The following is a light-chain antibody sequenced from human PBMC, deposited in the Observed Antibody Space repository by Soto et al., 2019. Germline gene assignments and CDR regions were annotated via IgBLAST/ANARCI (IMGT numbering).Light chain of an antibody. V-gene: IGLV2-23*01. Sequence: QSALTQPASVSGSPGQSITISCTGTSSDVGNYNLVSWYQHHPGKAPKVMIYEGSKRPSGVSHRFSGFKSGNTASLTISGLQVEDEADYHCCSYAGSNTDVFGTGTKLTVL. CDR3: CSYAGSNTDV. CDR1: SSDVGNYNL. CDR2: EGS. J-gene: IGLJ1*01.